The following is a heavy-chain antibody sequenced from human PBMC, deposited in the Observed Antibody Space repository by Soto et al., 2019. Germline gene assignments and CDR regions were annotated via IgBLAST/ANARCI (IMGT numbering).Heavy chain of an antibody. D-gene: IGHD3-10*01. V-gene: IGHV1-18*01. CDR3: ARVRSYGWGSYYNGLGGTAY. J-gene: IGHJ4*02. CDR1: GYTFTSYG. CDR2: ISAYNGNT. Sequence: ASVKVSCKASGYTFTSYGISWVRQAPGQGLEWMGWISAYNGNTNYAQKLQGRVTMTTDTSTSTAYMELRSLRSDDTAVYSFARVRSYGWGSYYNGLGGTAYGGQGTLVTVS.